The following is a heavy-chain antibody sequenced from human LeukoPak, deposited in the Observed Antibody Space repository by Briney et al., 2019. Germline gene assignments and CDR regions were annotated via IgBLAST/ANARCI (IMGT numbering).Heavy chain of an antibody. CDR1: EFTFSSYS. D-gene: IGHD3-22*01. V-gene: IGHV3-48*01. Sequence: GGSLRLSCAASEFTFSSYSMNWVRQAPGKGLEWVSYITNSGNSKSYADSVKGRFTISRDNTKNSLYLQMNGLRAEDTAVYYCARDGQNYYDSSGYFAGLWGEDHYFDYWGQGTLVTVSS. CDR2: ITNSGNSK. CDR3: ARDGQNYYDSSGYFAGLWGEDHYFDY. J-gene: IGHJ4*02.